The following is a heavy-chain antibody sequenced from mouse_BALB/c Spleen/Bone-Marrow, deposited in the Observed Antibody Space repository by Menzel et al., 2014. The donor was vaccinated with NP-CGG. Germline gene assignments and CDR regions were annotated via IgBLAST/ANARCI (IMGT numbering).Heavy chain of an antibody. V-gene: IGHV1-54*01. CDR3: ARRIYYAMGY. CDR1: GYAFTNYL. J-gene: IGHJ2*01. Sequence: QVQLQQSGAELVRPGTSVKVSYKASGYAFTNYLIEWIRQRPEQGLEWIGVLNPGSGGTNYNEKFKGKATLTADKSSSTAYMQLSSLTSDDSAVYFCARRIYYAMGYWGQGTALTVSS. D-gene: IGHD2-1*01. CDR2: LNPGSGGT.